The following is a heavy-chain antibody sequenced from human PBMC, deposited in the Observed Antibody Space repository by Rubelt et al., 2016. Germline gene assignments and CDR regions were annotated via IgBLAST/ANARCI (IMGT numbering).Heavy chain of an antibody. J-gene: IGHJ4*02. CDR3: ARRICGGGSCHHDY. Sequence: QVQLVESGGGLVKPGGSLRLSCAASGFMFSDYYMSWIRQAPGKGLEWLSYISSSGYTNYAESVKGRFTIFRDNAKNARYLQMNSLRVEDTAVYYWARRICGGGSCHHDYWGQGALVTVSS. CDR1: GFMFSDYY. V-gene: IGHV3-11*06. CDR2: ISSSGYT. D-gene: IGHD2-15*01.